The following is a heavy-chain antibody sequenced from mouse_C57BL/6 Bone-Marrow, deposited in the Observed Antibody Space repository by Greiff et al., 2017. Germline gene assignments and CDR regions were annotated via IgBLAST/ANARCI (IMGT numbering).Heavy chain of an antibody. CDR1: GFTFSDYY. J-gene: IGHJ4*01. V-gene: IGHV5-12*01. CDR3: ARQAGIWLRPLYYYAMDY. D-gene: IGHD2-2*01. Sequence: EVMLVESGGGLVQPGGSLKLSCAASGFTFSDYYMYWVRQTPEKRLEWVAYISNGGGSTYYPDTVKGRFTISRDNAKNTLYLQMSRLKSEDTAMYHCARQAGIWLRPLYYYAMDYWGQGTSVTVSS. CDR2: ISNGGGST.